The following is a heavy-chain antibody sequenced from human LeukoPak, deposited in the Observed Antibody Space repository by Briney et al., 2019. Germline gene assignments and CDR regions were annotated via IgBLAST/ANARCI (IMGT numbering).Heavy chain of an antibody. CDR3: ARSYYDSSGYDYHWFDP. V-gene: IGHV3-53*01. Sequence: GGSLRLSCAASGFTVSSNYMSWVRQAPGKGLEWVSVIYSGGSTYYADSVKGRFTISRDNSKNTLYLQMNSLRAEDTAVYYCARSYYDSSGYDYHWFDPWGQGTLVTVSS. CDR2: IYSGGST. D-gene: IGHD3-22*01. J-gene: IGHJ5*02. CDR1: GFTVSSNY.